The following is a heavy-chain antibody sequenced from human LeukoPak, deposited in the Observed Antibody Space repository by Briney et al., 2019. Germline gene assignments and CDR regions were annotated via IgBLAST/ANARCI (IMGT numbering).Heavy chain of an antibody. J-gene: IGHJ1*01. CDR3: ARGEDGFWSGYVEH. D-gene: IGHD3-3*01. Sequence: GGSLRLSCAASGFTFSSYALHWVRQAPGKGLEWVAVTSYDGNNKYYAESVKGRFTISRDNSKSMLYLQMNSLRPEDTAVYYCARGEDGFWSGYVEHWGQGTLVTVSP. CDR1: GFTFSSYA. CDR2: TSYDGNNK. V-gene: IGHV3-30-3*01.